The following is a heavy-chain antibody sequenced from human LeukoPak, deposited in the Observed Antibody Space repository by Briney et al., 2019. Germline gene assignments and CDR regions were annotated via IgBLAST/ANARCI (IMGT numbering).Heavy chain of an antibody. CDR2: IYYSGST. Sequence: SETLSLTCTVSGGSISSSNYYWGWIRQPPGKGLEWIGNIYYSGSTYYKPSLKTRVTISVDTSKNQFSLKLTSVTAADTAVYYCERHASVDGNWPRPLDYWGQGSLVTVSS. D-gene: IGHD6-19*01. J-gene: IGHJ4*02. CDR3: ERHASVDGNWPRPLDY. V-gene: IGHV4-39*01. CDR1: GGSISSSNYY.